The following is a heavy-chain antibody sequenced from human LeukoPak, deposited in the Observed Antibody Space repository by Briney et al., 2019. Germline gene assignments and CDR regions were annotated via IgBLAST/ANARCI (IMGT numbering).Heavy chain of an antibody. CDR3: ADFVWFGEFPNFDY. J-gene: IGHJ4*02. CDR2: ISGSGGST. CDR1: GFTFSSYA. D-gene: IGHD3-10*01. V-gene: IGHV3-23*01. Sequence: QPGGSLRLSCAASGFTFSSYAMSWVRQAPGKGLEWVSAISGSGGSTYYADSVKGRFTISRDNSKNTLYLQMNSLRAEDTAVYYCADFVWFGEFPNFDYWGQGTLVTVSS.